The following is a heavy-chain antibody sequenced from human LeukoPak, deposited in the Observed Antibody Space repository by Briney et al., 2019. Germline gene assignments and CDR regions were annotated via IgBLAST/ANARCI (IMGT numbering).Heavy chain of an antibody. J-gene: IGHJ6*03. D-gene: IGHD6-19*01. Sequence: GGSLRLSCAASGFTFSSYAMSWVRQAPGKGLEWVSAISGSGGSTYYADSVKGRFTISRDNSKNTLYLQMNSLRAEDTAVYYCAKGGQWLVQYYYCYMDVWGKGTTVTVSS. CDR1: GFTFSSYA. CDR3: AKGGQWLVQYYYCYMDV. V-gene: IGHV3-23*01. CDR2: ISGSGGST.